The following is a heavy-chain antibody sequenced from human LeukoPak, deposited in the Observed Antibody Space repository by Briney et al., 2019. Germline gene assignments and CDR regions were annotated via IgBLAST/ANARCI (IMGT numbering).Heavy chain of an antibody. CDR2: IYYSGST. V-gene: IGHV4-39*07. D-gene: IGHD3-22*01. CDR1: GGSISSSTYY. J-gene: IGHJ4*02. CDR3: ARGPRFHYYDSSGYYSG. Sequence: SETLSLTCTVSGGSISSSTYYWGWIRQPPGKGLEWIGSIYYSGSTNYNPSLKSRVTISVDTSKNQFSLKLSSVTAADTAVYYCARGPRFHYYDSSGYYSGWGQGTLVTVSS.